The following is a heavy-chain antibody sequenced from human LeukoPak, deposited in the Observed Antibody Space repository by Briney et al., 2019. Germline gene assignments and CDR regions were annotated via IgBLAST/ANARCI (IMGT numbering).Heavy chain of an antibody. J-gene: IGHJ4*01. D-gene: IGHD1-1*01. Sequence: PGSSLRLSCAASGFSFSTFVMHWVRQAPGKGLEWVAVIRPDGSHISYVDPVKGRFTISRDNSNNMLYLQMSSLRAEDTALYYCLGEVEPTSSLDDWGRGTLVAV. CDR2: IRPDGSHI. V-gene: IGHV3-33*01. CDR3: LGEVEPTSSLDD. CDR1: GFSFSTFV.